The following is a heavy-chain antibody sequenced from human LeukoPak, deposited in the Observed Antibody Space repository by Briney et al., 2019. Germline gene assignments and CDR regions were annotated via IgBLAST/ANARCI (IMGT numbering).Heavy chain of an antibody. Sequence: GASVKVSCKASGGTFSSYAISWVRQAPGQGLEWMGGIIPIFGTANYAQKFQGRVTITADESTSTAYMELSSLRSEDTAVYYCARSQTHSPQYCSSTSCYADYMDVWGKGTTVTVSS. CDR1: GGTFSSYA. D-gene: IGHD2-2*01. J-gene: IGHJ6*03. CDR2: IIPIFGTA. CDR3: ARSQTHSPQYCSSTSCYADYMDV. V-gene: IGHV1-69*13.